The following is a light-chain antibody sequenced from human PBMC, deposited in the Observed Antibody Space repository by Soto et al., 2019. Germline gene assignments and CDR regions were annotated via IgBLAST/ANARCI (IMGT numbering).Light chain of an antibody. CDR1: SSDVGSYNL. J-gene: IGLJ7*01. V-gene: IGLV2-23*02. Sequence: QSVLTQPASVSGSPGQSITISCTGTSSDVGSYNLVSWYQQHPTKAPKLMIFEVSKRPSGVSNRFSGSKSDNTASLTISGLQAEDEADYYCCSYAGSRILAVFGGGTKLTVL. CDR2: EVS. CDR3: CSYAGSRILAV.